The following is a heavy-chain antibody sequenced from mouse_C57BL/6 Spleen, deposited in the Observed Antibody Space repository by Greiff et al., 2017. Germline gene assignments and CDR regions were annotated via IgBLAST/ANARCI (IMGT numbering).Heavy chain of an antibody. CDR1: GYTFTSYD. D-gene: IGHD1-1*01. CDR3: ARGAVVAFDY. J-gene: IGHJ2*01. CDR2: IYPRDGST. V-gene: IGHV1-85*01. Sequence: VKLVESGPELVKPGASVKLSCKASGYTFTSYDINWVKQRPGQGLEWIGWIYPRDGSTKYNEKFKGKATLTVDTSSSTAYMELHSLTSEDSAVFFWARGAVVAFDYWGQGTTLTVSS.